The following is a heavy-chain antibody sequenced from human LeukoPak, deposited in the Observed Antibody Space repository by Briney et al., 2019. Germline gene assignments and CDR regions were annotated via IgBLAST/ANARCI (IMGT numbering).Heavy chain of an antibody. Sequence: SETLSLTCTVAGGSISNYYWSWIRQPAGKGLEWIGRIYTSGSTNYNPSLKSRVTISVDTSKNQFSLKLSSVTAADTAVYYCARHEEEDGYNAKTFDFWGQGTLVTVSS. CDR2: IYTSGST. D-gene: IGHD5-24*01. V-gene: IGHV4-4*07. CDR3: ARHEEEDGYNAKTFDF. J-gene: IGHJ4*02. CDR1: GGSISNYY.